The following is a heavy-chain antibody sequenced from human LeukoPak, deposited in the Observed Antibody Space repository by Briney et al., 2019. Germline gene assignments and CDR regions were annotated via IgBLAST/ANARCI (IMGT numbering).Heavy chain of an antibody. CDR1: GGSISSSSYY. CDR3: ARQYGSWYTFYFQH. J-gene: IGHJ1*01. CDR2: IYYSGST. V-gene: IGHV4-39*01. Sequence: KPSETLSLTCTVSGGSISSSSYYWGWIRQPPGKGLEWFGSIYYSGSTYYNPSLKSRVTISVDTSKNQFSLKLSSVPAADTAVYYCARQYGSWYTFYFQHWGQGTLVTVSS. D-gene: IGHD6-13*01.